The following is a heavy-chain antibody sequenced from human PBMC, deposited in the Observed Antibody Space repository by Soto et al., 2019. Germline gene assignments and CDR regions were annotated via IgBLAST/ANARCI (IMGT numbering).Heavy chain of an antibody. CDR2: SYCSGTT. V-gene: IGHV4-39*01. Sequence: SETLSLTCTVSGASISVHSYYWTWIRQPPGKGLEWIGSSYCSGTTYFNPSLKSRATISVDTSKNQFSLRLTSVTAADTAIYYCTRRSNWNDNYFDPWGPGALVTVSS. J-gene: IGHJ5*02. D-gene: IGHD1-20*01. CDR1: GASISVHSYY. CDR3: TRRSNWNDNYFDP.